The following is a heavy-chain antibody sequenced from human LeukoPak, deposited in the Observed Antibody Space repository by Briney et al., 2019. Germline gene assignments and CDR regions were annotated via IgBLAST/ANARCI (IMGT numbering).Heavy chain of an antibody. D-gene: IGHD6-19*01. Sequence: GASAKVSCKASGYTFTGYYMHWVRQAPGQGLEWMGWINPNSGGTNYAQKFQGRVTMTRDTSISTAYMELSRLRSDDTAVYYCARGYSSGWYYFDYWGQGTLVTVSS. V-gene: IGHV1-2*02. J-gene: IGHJ4*02. CDR1: GYTFTGYY. CDR2: INPNSGGT. CDR3: ARGYSSGWYYFDY.